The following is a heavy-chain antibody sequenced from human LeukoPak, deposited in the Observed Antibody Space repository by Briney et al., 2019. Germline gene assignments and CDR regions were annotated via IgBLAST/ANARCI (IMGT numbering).Heavy chain of an antibody. J-gene: IGHJ6*03. CDR3: ARSLIFDFWSGYTYYYYYMDV. V-gene: IGHV4-38-2*01. CDR2: IYHSGNT. D-gene: IGHD3-3*01. Sequence: PSETLSLTCVVSGYSISSGYYWGWIRQPPGKGLEWIGSIYHSGNTYYNPSLKSRVTISVDTSKNQFSLKLSSVTAADTAVYYCARSLIFDFWSGYTYYYYYMDVWGKGTTVTVSS. CDR1: GYSISSGYY.